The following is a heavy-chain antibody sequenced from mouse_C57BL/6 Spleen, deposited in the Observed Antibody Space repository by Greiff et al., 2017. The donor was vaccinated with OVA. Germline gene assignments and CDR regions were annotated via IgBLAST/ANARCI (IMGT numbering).Heavy chain of an antibody. V-gene: IGHV1-52*01. J-gene: IGHJ2*01. CDR3: ARSANWAFDY. D-gene: IGHD4-1*01. Sequence: QFQLQQPVAALVRPGSSVNLSCTSSVYTFPSYWMPFLHHMPFQFLYLIGNLDPSDSETHYNQKFKDKATLTVDKSSSTAYMQLSSLTSEDSAVYYCARSANWAFDYWGQGTTLTVSS. CDR2: LDPSDSET. CDR1: VYTFPSYW.